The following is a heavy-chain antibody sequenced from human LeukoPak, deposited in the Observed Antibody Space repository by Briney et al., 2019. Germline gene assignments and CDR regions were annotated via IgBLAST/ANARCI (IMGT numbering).Heavy chain of an antibody. CDR3: AKARRDGYNNHYFDY. J-gene: IGHJ4*02. V-gene: IGHV3-9*01. Sequence: GRSLRLSCAASGFTFDDYAMHWVRQAPGKGLEWVSGISWNSGSIGYADSVKGRFTISRDNAKNSLYLQMNSLRAEDTALYYCAKARRDGYNNHYFDYWGQGTLVTVSS. CDR2: ISWNSGSI. D-gene: IGHD5-12*01. CDR1: GFTFDDYA.